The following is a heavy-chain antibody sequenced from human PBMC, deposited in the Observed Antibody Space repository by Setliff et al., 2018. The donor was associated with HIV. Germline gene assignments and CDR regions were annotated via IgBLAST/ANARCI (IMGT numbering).Heavy chain of an antibody. CDR1: GGSFSGYY. CDR3: ARGLAAVGSFGQYYFDF. CDR2: VNHRGDT. Sequence: SETLSLTCAVYGGSFSGYYWNWIRQSPGKGLEWVGEVNHRGDTNYNSSLKSRVSLSVDTSKSQFSLHLNSVTAADTAFYYCARGLAAVGSFGQYYFDFWGRGNLVTVSS. D-gene: IGHD6-25*01. V-gene: IGHV4-34*01. J-gene: IGHJ4*02.